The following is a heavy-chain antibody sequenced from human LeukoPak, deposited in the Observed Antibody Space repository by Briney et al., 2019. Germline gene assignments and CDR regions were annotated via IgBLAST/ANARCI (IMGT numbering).Heavy chain of an antibody. D-gene: IGHD2-2*01. J-gene: IGHJ5*02. Sequence: SETLSLTCAVYGGSFSGYYWSWIRQPPGKGLEWIGEINHSGSTNYNPSLKSRVTISVDTSKNQFSLKLSSVTAADTAVYYCARDVVPAAINVNWFDPWGQGTLVTVSS. V-gene: IGHV4-34*01. CDR1: GGSFSGYY. CDR3: ARDVVPAAINVNWFDP. CDR2: INHSGST.